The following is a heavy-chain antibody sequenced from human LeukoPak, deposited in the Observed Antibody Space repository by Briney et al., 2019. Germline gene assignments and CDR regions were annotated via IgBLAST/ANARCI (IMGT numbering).Heavy chain of an antibody. CDR2: IKQDGGEK. CDR3: AKAYGYSYGYFYYYYGMDV. CDR1: AIRFSTYW. J-gene: IGHJ6*02. V-gene: IGHV3-7*01. Sequence: GGSLRLSCVASAIRFSTYWMTWVRQAPGKGLEWVANIKQDGGEKYYADSVEGRFTISRDNSKNTPYLQMNSLRAEDTAVYYCAKAYGYSYGYFYYYYGMDVWGQGTTVTVSS. D-gene: IGHD5-18*01.